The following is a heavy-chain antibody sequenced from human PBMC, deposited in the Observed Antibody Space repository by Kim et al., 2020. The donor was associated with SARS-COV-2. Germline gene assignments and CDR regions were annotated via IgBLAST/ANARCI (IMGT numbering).Heavy chain of an antibody. CDR1: GFTFSSYG. V-gene: IGHV3-33*01. CDR2: IWYDGSNK. D-gene: IGHD2-15*01. Sequence: GGSLRLSCAASGFTFSSYGMHWVRQAPGKGLEWVAVIWYDGSNKYYADSVKGRFTISRDNSKNTLYLQMNSLRAEDTAVYYCARDRRFLVAGYLDYWGQGTLVTVSS. CDR3: ARDRRFLVAGYLDY. J-gene: IGHJ4*02.